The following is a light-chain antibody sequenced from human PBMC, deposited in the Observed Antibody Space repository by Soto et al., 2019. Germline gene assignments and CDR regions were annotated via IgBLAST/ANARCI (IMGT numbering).Light chain of an antibody. CDR2: DAS. V-gene: IGKV3-15*01. CDR1: QSINSN. J-gene: IGKJ3*01. CDR3: QQYKNWPTFT. Sequence: EIVMTQSPATLSVSPGERVTLSCRASQSINSNLAWYQHKPGQAPRLLIYDASTRATGVPARFSGSGSGTDLNLSIGSLESEDFAFFYCQQYKNWPTFTFGPGTKVDIK.